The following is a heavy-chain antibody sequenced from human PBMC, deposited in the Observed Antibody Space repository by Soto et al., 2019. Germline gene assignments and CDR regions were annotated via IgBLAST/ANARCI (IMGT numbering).Heavy chain of an antibody. D-gene: IGHD4-4*01. CDR3: ARGGVPVYSNHLRDYYYYYMDV. J-gene: IGHJ6*03. CDR2: ISAYNGNT. Sequence: ASVKVSCKASGYTFTSYGISWVRQAPGQGLEWMGWISAYNGNTNYAQKLQGRVTMTTDTSTSTAYMELRSLRSDDTAVYYCARGGVPVYSNHLRDYYYYYMDVWGKGTTVTVSS. V-gene: IGHV1-18*01. CDR1: GYTFTSYG.